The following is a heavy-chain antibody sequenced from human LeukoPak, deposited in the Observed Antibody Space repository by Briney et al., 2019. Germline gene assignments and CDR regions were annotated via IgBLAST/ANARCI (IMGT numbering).Heavy chain of an antibody. CDR1: GFTFSDYA. CDR3: ARAQTWPAGWFDP. D-gene: IGHD2-2*01. J-gene: IGHJ5*02. V-gene: IGHV3-64*01. CDR2: ISSNGRST. Sequence: GGSLRLSCAASGFTFSDYAMHWVRQSPGKELQYVSAISSNGRSTHYENSVKGRFSISRDNSKNTLYLQMGSLRGEDVGVYYCARAQTWPAGWFDPWGQGTLVIVSS.